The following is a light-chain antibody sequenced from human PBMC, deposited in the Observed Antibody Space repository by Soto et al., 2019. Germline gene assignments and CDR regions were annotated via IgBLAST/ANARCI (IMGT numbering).Light chain of an antibody. CDR1: SSDVGDYKY. CDR2: EVS. Sequence: QSALTQPASVSGSPGQSITISCTGTSSDVGDYKYVSWYQHHPGKAPKLMIYEVSNRPSGVSNRFSGSKSGNTASLTISGLQAEDEADYYCSSYTSSNTNVFGTGTKVTVL. J-gene: IGLJ1*01. CDR3: SSYTSSNTNV. V-gene: IGLV2-14*01.